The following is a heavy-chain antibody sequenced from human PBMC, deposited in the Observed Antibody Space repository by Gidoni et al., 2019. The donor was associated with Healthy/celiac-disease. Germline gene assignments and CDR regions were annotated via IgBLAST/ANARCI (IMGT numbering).Heavy chain of an antibody. CDR3: ARGRYYVWGSYRPFDY. Sequence: QVQLQQWGAGLLKPSETLSLTCAVYGGSFSGYYWSWIRQPPGKGLEWIGELKQNGSTNYNPALKSRVTISVDTSKNQFSLKLSSVTAADTAVYYCARGRYYVWGSYRPFDYWGQGTLVTVSS. J-gene: IGHJ4*02. CDR2: LKQNGST. D-gene: IGHD3-16*02. CDR1: GGSFSGYY. V-gene: IGHV4-34*01.